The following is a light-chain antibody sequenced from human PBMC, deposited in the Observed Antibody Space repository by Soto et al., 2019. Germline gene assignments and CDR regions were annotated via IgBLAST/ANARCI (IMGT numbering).Light chain of an antibody. V-gene: IGLV2-11*01. CDR3: CSYAGDSTVL. CDR1: SSDVGGYDY. CDR2: DVT. J-gene: IGLJ2*01. Sequence: QSVLTQPRLVSGSPGQSVSISCTGTSSDVGGYDYVSWHQHHPGKAPKLMIYDVTQRSAGVPDRFSGSKSGNTASLTISGLQAEDESEYFCCSYAGDSTVLFGGGTKLTVL.